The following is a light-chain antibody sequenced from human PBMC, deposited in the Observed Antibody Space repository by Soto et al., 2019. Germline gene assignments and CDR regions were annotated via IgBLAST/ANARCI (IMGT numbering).Light chain of an antibody. CDR3: QQRVNWPPT. J-gene: IGKJ4*01. V-gene: IGKV3-11*01. CDR2: DAS. CDR1: QRVSDY. Sequence: EVVLTQSPASLSLSPGDRATLSCRADQRVSDYVGWYQQKPGQPPRILFFDASSRASGVPHRFSAGGSGTDFTLIISSLQPEDFAVYYCQQRVNWPPTFGGGTKVEI.